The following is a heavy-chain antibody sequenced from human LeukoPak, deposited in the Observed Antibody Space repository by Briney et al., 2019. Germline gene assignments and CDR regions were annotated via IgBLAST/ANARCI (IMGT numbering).Heavy chain of an antibody. V-gene: IGHV4-34*01. CDR3: ARVSHYVWGSYRPNWFDS. J-gene: IGHJ5*01. Sequence: PSETLSLTCAVYGGSFSGYYWSWIRQPPGKGLEWIGEINHSGSTNYNPSLKSRVTISVDTSKNQFSLKLSSVTAADTAVYYCARVSHYVWGSYRPNWFDSWGQGTLVTVSS. CDR2: INHSGST. D-gene: IGHD3-16*02. CDR1: GGSFSGYY.